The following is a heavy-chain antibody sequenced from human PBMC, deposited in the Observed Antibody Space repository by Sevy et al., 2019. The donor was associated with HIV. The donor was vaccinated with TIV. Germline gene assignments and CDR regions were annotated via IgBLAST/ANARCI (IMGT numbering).Heavy chain of an antibody. CDR3: AKTGYDSSGYYPIN. Sequence: GGSLRLSCAASGFTFSSYGMHWVRQAPGKGLEWVAIISYDGSNKYYADSVKGRFTISRDNSKNTLYLQMNSLRAEDTAVYYCAKTGYDSSGYYPINWGQGTLVTVSS. D-gene: IGHD3-22*01. CDR2: ISYDGSNK. J-gene: IGHJ4*02. CDR1: GFTFSSYG. V-gene: IGHV3-30*18.